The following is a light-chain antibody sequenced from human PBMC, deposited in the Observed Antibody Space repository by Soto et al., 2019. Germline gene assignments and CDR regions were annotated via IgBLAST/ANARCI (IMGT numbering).Light chain of an antibody. CDR3: GSYSSTTTREV. CDR2: EVT. Sequence: QSVLAHPASVSGSPGQSITISCTGASSDVGGYDFVSWYQHHPGTPPKLIIYEVTHRPSGVSHRFSGYKSASTASLTISGLQVEDEADYFCGSYSSTTTREVFGTGTKVTVL. V-gene: IGLV2-14*01. CDR1: SSDVGGYDF. J-gene: IGLJ1*01.